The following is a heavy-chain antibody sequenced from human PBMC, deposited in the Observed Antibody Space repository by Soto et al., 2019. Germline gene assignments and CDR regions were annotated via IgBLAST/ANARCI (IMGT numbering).Heavy chain of an antibody. Sequence: QVQLVQSGAEVKEPGSSVRVSCRSSGDTFSSYIVNWLRLAPGRGLEWIGRVIPVLTTTDYAQNFRGRVTISADRSTNTVYLDLSSLRSDDTAVYYCARRRYCGYDCYHKHYYGMDVWGQGSLVTVAS. D-gene: IGHD2-21*02. J-gene: IGHJ6*02. CDR3: ARRRYCGYDCYHKHYYGMDV. CDR2: VIPVLTTT. V-gene: IGHV1-69*08. CDR1: GDTFSSYI.